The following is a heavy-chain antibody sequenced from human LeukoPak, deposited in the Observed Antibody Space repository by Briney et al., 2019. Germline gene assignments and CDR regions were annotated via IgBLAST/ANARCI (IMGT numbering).Heavy chain of an antibody. CDR3: ARRIREGRSNNMSGPSDP. CDR2: IYPGDSDT. Sequence: KHGESLKISCKGSGYSFSNYWIVWVRQLPGKGLEWMGIIYPGDSDTRYSPSFQGQVTISADKSINTAYLQWNSLKASDTGMYYCARRIREGRSNNMSGPSDPWGQETLVTVSS. D-gene: IGHD1/OR15-1a*01. J-gene: IGHJ5*02. V-gene: IGHV5-51*01. CDR1: GYSFSNYW.